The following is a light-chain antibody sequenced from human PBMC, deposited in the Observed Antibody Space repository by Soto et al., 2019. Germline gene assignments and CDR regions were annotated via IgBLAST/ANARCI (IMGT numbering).Light chain of an antibody. V-gene: IGLV1-44*01. CDR3: AAWDASLNGWV. J-gene: IGLJ3*02. Sequence: QSVLTQPPSASGTPGQRVTISCSGSSSNIGSNPINWYQQLPGTAPKLLIYNNNQRPSGVPDRFSGSKSGTSASLAISGLQSEDEADYYCAAWDASLNGWVFGGGTKLTVL. CDR2: NNN. CDR1: SSNIGSNP.